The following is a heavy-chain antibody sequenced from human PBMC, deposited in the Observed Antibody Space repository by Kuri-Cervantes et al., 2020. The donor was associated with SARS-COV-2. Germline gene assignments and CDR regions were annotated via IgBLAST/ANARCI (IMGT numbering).Heavy chain of an antibody. CDR2: ISYDGSNK. J-gene: IGHJ6*02. D-gene: IGHD5-12*01. CDR3: AKATTPNYYGMDV. V-gene: IGHV3-30*01. CDR1: GFTFSSYA. Sequence: GESLKISCAASGFTFSSYAMHWVRQAPGKGLEWVAVISYDGSNKYYADSVKGRFTISRDNSKNTLYLQMNSLRAEDTALYYCAKATTPNYYGMDVWGQGTTVTVSS.